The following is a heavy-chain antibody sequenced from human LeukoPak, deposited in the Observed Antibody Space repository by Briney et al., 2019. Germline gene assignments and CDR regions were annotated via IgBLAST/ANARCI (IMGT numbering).Heavy chain of an antibody. Sequence: GGTLSLSCAPSGLTFSCYGMNWGRQPPGKGVEWVSAISGSGGSTYYADPVKGRFPIPRDNSKNTLHLQMNSLGAEDTAVYYCAKGWADTAMGTFDYWGQGTLVTVSS. J-gene: IGHJ4*02. CDR3: AKGWADTAMGTFDY. CDR1: GLTFSCYG. D-gene: IGHD5-18*01. CDR2: ISGSGGST. V-gene: IGHV3-23*01.